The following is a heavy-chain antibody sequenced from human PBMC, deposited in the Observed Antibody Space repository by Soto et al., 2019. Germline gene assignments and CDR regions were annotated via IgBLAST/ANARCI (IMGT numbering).Heavy chain of an antibody. J-gene: IGHJ4*02. CDR1: GGSINGFY. CDR2: VYYTGST. Sequence: SETLSLTCTVSGGSINGFYWSWIRQPPGKGLEWIGYVYYTGSTTYNPSLESRVTMSVDTSKNHFSLTLNSVTAADTAVYYCAILIAAAGTQDFDYWGQGTLVTVSS. V-gene: IGHV4-59*01. D-gene: IGHD6-13*01. CDR3: AILIAAAGTQDFDY.